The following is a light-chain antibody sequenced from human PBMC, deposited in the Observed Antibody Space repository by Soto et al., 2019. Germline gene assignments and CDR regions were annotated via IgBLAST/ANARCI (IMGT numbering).Light chain of an antibody. CDR2: DAS. V-gene: IGKV1-5*01. CDR3: QHYNSYSKT. Sequence: DIPMTQSPPTLSASVGDRVTITCRASQNVGSWLAWYQQKPGKAPKLLTYDASNFASGVPSRFSGSGSGTEFTLTISSLQPDDFATYYCQHYNSYSKTFGQGTKVEIK. J-gene: IGKJ1*01. CDR1: QNVGSW.